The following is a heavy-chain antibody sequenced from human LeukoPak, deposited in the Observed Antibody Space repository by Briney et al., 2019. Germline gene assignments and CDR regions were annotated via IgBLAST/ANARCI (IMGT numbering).Heavy chain of an antibody. J-gene: IGHJ4*02. CDR1: GFRFSTYA. CDR3: AKSDPLMTAAGIFDS. Sequence: GGSLRLSCAASGFRFSTYAMSWVRQAPGEGLEWVSGISGSTGLTYYADSVKGRFTISRGNSKDTVHLQMNTLRAEDTAVYYCAKSDPLMTAAGIFDSWGQGTLVTVSS. V-gene: IGHV3-23*01. CDR2: ISGSTGLT. D-gene: IGHD6-13*01.